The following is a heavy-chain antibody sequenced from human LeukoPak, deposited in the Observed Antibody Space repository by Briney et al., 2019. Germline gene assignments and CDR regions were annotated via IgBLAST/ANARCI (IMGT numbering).Heavy chain of an antibody. Sequence: PGGSLRLSCAASGFTFRSYAMSWARQAPGKGLEWVSAIRGSGDNTYYADSVKGRFTISRDNSKNTLFLQMNSLTAEDTAVYYCAKDVGGTYPYYFNYWGQGILVTVSS. D-gene: IGHD1-26*01. J-gene: IGHJ4*02. CDR2: IRGSGDNT. CDR1: GFTFRSYA. V-gene: IGHV3-23*01. CDR3: AKDVGGTYPYYFNY.